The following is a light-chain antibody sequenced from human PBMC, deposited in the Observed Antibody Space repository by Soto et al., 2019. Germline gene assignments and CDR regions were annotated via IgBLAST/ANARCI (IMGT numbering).Light chain of an antibody. CDR3: QQYGSSPRT. CDR1: QSVSSSY. CDR2: GAY. Sequence: EIVLTQSPGTLSLSPGERATLSCRASQSVSSSYLAWYQQKPGQAPRLLIYGAYSRATGITDRFSGSGSGTDFTLTISRLEPEDFAVYYCQQYGSSPRTVGQGTQVEIK. V-gene: IGKV3-20*01. J-gene: IGKJ1*01.